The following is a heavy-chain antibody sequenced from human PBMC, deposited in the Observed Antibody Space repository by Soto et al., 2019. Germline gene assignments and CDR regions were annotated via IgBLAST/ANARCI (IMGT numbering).Heavy chain of an antibody. CDR1: GFTFSNAW. CDR3: TADYTYYDFWSGYYSYYYYGMDV. J-gene: IGHJ6*02. Sequence: EVQLVESGGGLVKPGGSLRLSCAASGFTFSNAWMNWVCQAPGKGLEWVGRIKSKTDGGTTDYAAPVKGRFTISRDDSKNTLYLQMNSLKTEDTAVYYCTADYTYYDFWSGYYSYYYYGMDVWGQGTTVTVSS. D-gene: IGHD3-3*01. CDR2: IKSKTDGGTT. V-gene: IGHV3-15*07.